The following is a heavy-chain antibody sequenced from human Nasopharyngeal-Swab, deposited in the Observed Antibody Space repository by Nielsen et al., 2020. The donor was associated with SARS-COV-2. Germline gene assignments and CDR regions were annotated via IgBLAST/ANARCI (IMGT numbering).Heavy chain of an antibody. CDR2: INQDESVK. CDR1: GFTFTNYW. D-gene: IGHD2-15*01. Sequence: GGSLRLSCAASGFTFTNYWMSWFRQAPGEGLEWVANINQDESVKYYVDSVKGRFTISRDNAKNSLYLQMNSLRAEDTAVYYCARRAGYCSGGTDCYYFDPWGQGTLVTVSS. V-gene: IGHV3-7*03. J-gene: IGHJ4*02. CDR3: ARRAGYCSGGTDCYYFDP.